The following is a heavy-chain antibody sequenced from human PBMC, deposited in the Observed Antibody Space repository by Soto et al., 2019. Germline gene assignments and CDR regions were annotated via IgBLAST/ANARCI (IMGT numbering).Heavy chain of an antibody. CDR1: GLTFSDYV. J-gene: IGHJ4*02. CDR3: ARVHIQQLDNIFDY. CDR2: VSGSGIST. Sequence: GGSLRLSCTASGLTFSDYVMSWVRQAPGRGLEWVSAVSGSGISTFYADSVKGRFIISGDNSKNTLYLQLNSLRAEDTAVYFCARVHIQQLDNIFDYWGQGTPVPVSS. V-gene: IGHV3-23*01. D-gene: IGHD2-2*03.